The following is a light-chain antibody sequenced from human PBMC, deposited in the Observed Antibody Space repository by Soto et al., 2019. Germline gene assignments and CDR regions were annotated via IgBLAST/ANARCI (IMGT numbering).Light chain of an antibody. J-gene: IGKJ1*01. Sequence: DIQMTQSPSTLSASVGDRVTITCRASQSISVWLAWYQQKAGKAPNLLIYKASRLESGVPSRFSGSGSETEITLTISGLQPGDSATYYCQQYNSYSPTFGQGTKVDIK. CDR1: QSISVW. CDR3: QQYNSYSPT. CDR2: KAS. V-gene: IGKV1-5*03.